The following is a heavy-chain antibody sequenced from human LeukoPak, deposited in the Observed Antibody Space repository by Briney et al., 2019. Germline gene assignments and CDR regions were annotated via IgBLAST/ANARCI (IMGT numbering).Heavy chain of an antibody. V-gene: IGHV3-7*01. Sequence: GGSLRLSCAASGFTFSDYWMSWVRQAPGKGLEWVANIKPDGSEKYYVDSVKGRFTISRDNAKNSLYLQVNSLRGEDTAVYYCARGTYYYQRWGQGALVTVSS. CDR1: GFTFSDYW. CDR3: ARGTYYYQR. CDR2: IKPDGSEK. D-gene: IGHD2/OR15-2a*01. J-gene: IGHJ4*02.